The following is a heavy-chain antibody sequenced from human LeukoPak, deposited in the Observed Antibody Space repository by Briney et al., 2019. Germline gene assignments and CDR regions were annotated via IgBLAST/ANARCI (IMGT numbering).Heavy chain of an antibody. CDR1: GYTLTELS. D-gene: IGHD3-10*01. CDR3: ATSPLLWFGDRTMG. J-gene: IGHJ4*02. CDR2: FDPEDGET. V-gene: IGHV1-24*01. Sequence: GASVKVSCKVSGYTLTELSMHWVRQAPGKGLEWMGGFDPEDGETIYAQKFQGRVTMTEDTSTDTAYMELSSLRSEDTAVYYCATSPLLWFGDRTMGWGQGTLVTVSS.